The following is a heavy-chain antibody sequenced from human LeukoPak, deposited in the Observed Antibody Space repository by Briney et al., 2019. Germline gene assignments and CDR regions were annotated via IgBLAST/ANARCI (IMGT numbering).Heavy chain of an antibody. CDR3: ARPAYDSSGYYLYYFDY. CDR1: GGXISSYY. V-gene: IGHV4-59*01. CDR2: ISYSGST. D-gene: IGHD3-22*01. J-gene: IGHJ4*02. Sequence: SETLSLTCTVSGGXISSYYCSWIRQPPGKGLEWIACISYSGSTKYNPSLKSRVTISVDTSKNQLSLKLSSVTAADTAVYYCARPAYDSSGYYLYYFDYWGQGTLVTVSS.